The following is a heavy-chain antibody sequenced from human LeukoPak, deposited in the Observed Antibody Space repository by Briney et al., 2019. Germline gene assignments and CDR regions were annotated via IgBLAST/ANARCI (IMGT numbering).Heavy chain of an antibody. CDR2: IPSSGSST. CDR3: ARDGLTMIVVGGDAFDI. CDR1: GFTFNSYA. Sequence: GGSLRLSCAASGFTFNSYAMSWVRQAPGKGLEWVSTIPSSGSSTYYADSVKGRFTISRDNAKNSLYLQMNSLRAEDTAVYYCARDGLTMIVVGGDAFDIWGQGTMVIVSS. V-gene: IGHV3-23*05. D-gene: IGHD3-22*01. J-gene: IGHJ3*02.